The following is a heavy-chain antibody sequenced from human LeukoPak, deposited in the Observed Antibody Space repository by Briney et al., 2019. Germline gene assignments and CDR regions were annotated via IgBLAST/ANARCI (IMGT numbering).Heavy chain of an antibody. J-gene: IGHJ4*02. CDR1: GGTFSSYA. D-gene: IGHD1-26*01. CDR3: ARDSGSYMEGIDY. CDR2: IIPIFGTA. Sequence: ASVKVSCKASGGTFSSYAISWVRQAPEQGLEWMGRIIPIFGTANYAQKFQGRVTITTDESTSTAYMELSSLRSEDTAVYYCARDSGSYMEGIDYWGQGTLVTVSS. V-gene: IGHV1-69*05.